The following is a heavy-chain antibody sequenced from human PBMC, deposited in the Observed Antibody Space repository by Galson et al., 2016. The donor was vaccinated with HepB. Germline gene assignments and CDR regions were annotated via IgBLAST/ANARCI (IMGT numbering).Heavy chain of an antibody. CDR3: ARDRGDGRRSRYHLNP. D-gene: IGHD3-16*01. CDR1: GLSFQNYA. CDR2: TSYDGSLT. V-gene: IGHV3-30*04. J-gene: IGHJ5*02. Sequence: SLRLSCAVSGLSFQNYAMHWVRQAPGKGLEWVAFTSYDGSLTYYADSVKGRFTISRDKSKSALYLQMDSLRAEDTALYYCARDRGDGRRSRYHLNPWGQGTLVTVSS.